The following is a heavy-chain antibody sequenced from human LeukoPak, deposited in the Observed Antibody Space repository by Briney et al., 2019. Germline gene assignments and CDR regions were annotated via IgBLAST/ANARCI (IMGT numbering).Heavy chain of an antibody. J-gene: IGHJ5*02. D-gene: IGHD3/OR15-3a*01. V-gene: IGHV3-23*01. CDR1: GFTFSSHV. CDR3: VKELSTLIYNWLDP. CDR2: ISGSGSST. Sequence: NPGGSLRLSCAASGFTFSSHVMSWVRQAPGKGPEWVAAISGSGSSTYYADPMKGRFTISRDNDNNTLFLEINSLRAEDTAVYYCVKELSTLIYNWLDPWGQGTLVTVS.